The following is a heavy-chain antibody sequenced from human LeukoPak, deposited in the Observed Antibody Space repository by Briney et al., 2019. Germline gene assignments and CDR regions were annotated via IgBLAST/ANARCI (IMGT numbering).Heavy chain of an antibody. CDR3: ARDGTYSHFDY. J-gene: IGHJ4*02. CDR2: ISGSGGST. V-gene: IGHV3-23*01. D-gene: IGHD2-15*01. CDR1: GFTFSNYA. Sequence: PGGSLRLSCAASGFTFSNYAMNWVRQAPGKGLEWVSAISGSGGSTYYADSVKGRFTISRDNSKNTLDLQMNSLRAEDTAVYYCARDGTYSHFDYWGQGTLVTVSS.